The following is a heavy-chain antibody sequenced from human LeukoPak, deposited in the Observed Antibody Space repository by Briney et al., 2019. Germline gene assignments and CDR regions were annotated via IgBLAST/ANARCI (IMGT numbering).Heavy chain of an antibody. CDR3: ARGEYLAGAFDV. J-gene: IGHJ3*01. V-gene: IGHV4-59*08. CDR2: IYYSGST. D-gene: IGHD2/OR15-2a*01. Sequence: SETLSLTCAVYGGSFSSYYWSWIRQPPGKGLEWIGYIYYSGSTNYNPSLKSRVTISVDTSKNQFSLKLSSVTAADTAVYYCARGEYLAGAFDVWGQGTMVTVSS. CDR1: GGSFSSYY.